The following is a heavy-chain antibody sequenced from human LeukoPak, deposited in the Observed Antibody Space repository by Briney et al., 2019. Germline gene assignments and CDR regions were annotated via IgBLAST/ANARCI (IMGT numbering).Heavy chain of an antibody. CDR1: GYTFTGYY. CDR3: ARIRRWGYYYGGFDY. D-gene: IGHD3-22*01. J-gene: IGHJ4*02. Sequence: EASVKVSCKASGYTFTGYYMHWVRQAPGQGLEWMGWINPNSGGTNYAQKFQGRVTMTGDTSISTAYMELSRLRSDDTAVYYCARIRRWGYYYGGFDYWGQGTLVTVSS. CDR2: INPNSGGT. V-gene: IGHV1-2*02.